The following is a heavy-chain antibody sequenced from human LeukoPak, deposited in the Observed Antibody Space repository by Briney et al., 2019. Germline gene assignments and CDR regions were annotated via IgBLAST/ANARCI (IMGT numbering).Heavy chain of an antibody. D-gene: IGHD3-22*01. V-gene: IGHV1-8*01. CDR2: MNPNSGNT. CDR3: ARGYYESSGYYFDY. CDR1: GYNFTSYD. Sequence: VKVSCKASGYNFTSYDISWVRQATGQGLEWTGGMNPNSGNTAYAQKFQGRVTMTRNTSISTAYMELSSLRSEDTAVYYCARGYYESSGYYFDYWGQGTLVTVSS. J-gene: IGHJ4*02.